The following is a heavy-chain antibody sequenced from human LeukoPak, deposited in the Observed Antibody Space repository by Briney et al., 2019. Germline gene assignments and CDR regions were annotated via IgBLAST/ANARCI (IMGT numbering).Heavy chain of an antibody. CDR3: AREPQYSGSFPHPDY. D-gene: IGHD1-26*01. Sequence: ASVKVSCKASGYTFTSYGISWVRQAPGQGLEWMGWTSAYNGNTNYAQKLQGRVTMTTDTSTSTAYMELRSLRSDDTAVYYCAREPQYSGSFPHPDYWGQGTLVTVSS. CDR1: GYTFTSYG. J-gene: IGHJ4*02. CDR2: TSAYNGNT. V-gene: IGHV1-18*01.